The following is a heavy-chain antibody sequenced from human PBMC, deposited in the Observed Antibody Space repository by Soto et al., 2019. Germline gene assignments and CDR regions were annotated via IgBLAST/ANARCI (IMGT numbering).Heavy chain of an antibody. CDR2: IFYSGHL. CDR3: AREGGGYRFDY. Sequence: QVRLQESGPGLVKPSETLSLTCAVSGTSFGTYYWSWIRQPPGKGLEWIGYIFYSGHLKYNPYLRRRLTISVDPPKNQISLRLTSVTAADTAVYYCAREGGGYRFDYWGQGALVTVSS. CDR1: GTSFGTYY. J-gene: IGHJ4*02. V-gene: IGHV4-59*01. D-gene: IGHD1-26*01.